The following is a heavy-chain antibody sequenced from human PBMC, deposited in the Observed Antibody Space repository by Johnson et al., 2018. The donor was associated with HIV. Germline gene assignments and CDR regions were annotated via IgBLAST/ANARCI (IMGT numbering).Heavy chain of an antibody. CDR3: ARDSHNFWTDAFYI. Sequence: VQVVESGGGVVQPGGSLRLSCAASGFTFSSHGMHWVRQAPGKGLDWVSFIRYDGSTKYYADSVKARFTISRDNSKNSLYLQMNSLRAEDTAVYYCARDSHNFWTDAFYIWGQGTVVTVSS. J-gene: IGHJ3*02. CDR1: GFTFSSHG. D-gene: IGHD3/OR15-3a*01. V-gene: IGHV3-30*02. CDR2: IRYDGSTK.